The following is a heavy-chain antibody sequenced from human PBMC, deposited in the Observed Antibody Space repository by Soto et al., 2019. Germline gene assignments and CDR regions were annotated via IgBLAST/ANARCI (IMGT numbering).Heavy chain of an antibody. D-gene: IGHD2-2*01. J-gene: IGHJ5*02. CDR2: IIPILGTA. V-gene: IGHV1-69*01. CDR3: ARVPRPVQPLWNWFDP. CDR1: GGTFSSYA. Sequence: QVQLVQSGAEVKKPGSSVKVSCKASGGTFSSYAISWVRQAPGQGLEWMGGIIPILGTANYAQKFQGRVTVTREEIESTGYMEPSSPRSEDKAVYFWARVPRPVQPLWNWFDPWGQGTLVTVSS.